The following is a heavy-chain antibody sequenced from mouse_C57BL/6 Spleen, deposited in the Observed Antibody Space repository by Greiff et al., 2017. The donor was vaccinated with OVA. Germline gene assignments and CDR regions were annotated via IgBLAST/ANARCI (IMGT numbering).Heavy chain of an antibody. V-gene: IGHV1-61*01. J-gene: IGHJ3*01. CDR1: GYTFTSYW. CDR2: IYPSDSET. D-gene: IGHD2-4*01. CDR3: ARYDYDVGAAY. Sequence: VQLQQPGAELVRPGSSVKLSCKASGYTFTSYWMDWVKQRPGQGLEWIGNIYPSDSETHYNQKFKDKATLTVDKSSSTAYMQLSSLTSEDSAVYYCARYDYDVGAAYWGQGTLVTVSA.